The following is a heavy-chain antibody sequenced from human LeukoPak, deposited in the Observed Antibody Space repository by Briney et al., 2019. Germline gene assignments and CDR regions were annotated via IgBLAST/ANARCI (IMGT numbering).Heavy chain of an antibody. V-gene: IGHV4-4*07. CDR3: ARKDGDL. J-gene: IGHJ5*02. CDR1: GVSISAYY. CDR2: IYTSGII. Sequence: SETLSLTCTVSGVSISAYYWTWIRQPAGKGLEWIGRIYTSGIINYNPSLESRLTMSLDTSKNQISLRLSSVTAADTAVYYCARKDGDLWGQGTLVTVSS.